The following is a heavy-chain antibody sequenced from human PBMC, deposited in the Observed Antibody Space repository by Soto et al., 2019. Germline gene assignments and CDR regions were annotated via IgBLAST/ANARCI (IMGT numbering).Heavy chain of an antibody. Sequence: PSETLSLTCTVSGGSISSYYWSWIRQPPGKGLEWIGYIYYSGSTNYNPSLKSRVTISVDTSKNQFSLKLSSVTAADTAVYYCARLGSYRYMNFDYWGQGTLVTVSS. CDR1: GGSISSYY. D-gene: IGHD3-16*02. CDR2: IYYSGST. V-gene: IGHV4-59*01. J-gene: IGHJ4*02. CDR3: ARLGSYRYMNFDY.